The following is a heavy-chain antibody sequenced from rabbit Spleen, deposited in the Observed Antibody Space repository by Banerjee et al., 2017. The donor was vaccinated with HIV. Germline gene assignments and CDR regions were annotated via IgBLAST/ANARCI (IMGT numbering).Heavy chain of an antibody. CDR1: GVSFSANSY. Sequence: QSLGESGGDLVKPGASLTLTCIASGVSFSANSYICWVRQAPGKGLEWIVCIDSGSSGFTYFASWAKGRFTISKTSSTTVTLQMTSLTAADTATYFCARDTSSSFSSYGMDLWGPGTLVTVS. J-gene: IGHJ6*01. CDR2: IDSGSSGFT. V-gene: IGHV1S40*01. D-gene: IGHD1-1*01. CDR3: ARDTSSSFSSYGMDL.